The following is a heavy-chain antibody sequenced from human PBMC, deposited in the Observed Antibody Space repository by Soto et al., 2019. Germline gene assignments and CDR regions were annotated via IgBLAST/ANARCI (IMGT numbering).Heavy chain of an antibody. J-gene: IGHJ6*02. CDR1: GFTLLSYP. Sequence: XGALRLSCAASGFTLLSYPMSWVRQVPGKGLEWVSSISGGSDTIFYADSVKGRFTISRDNARATLYLQMNSLRAEDMAIYYCARILYSSQRDGVDVWGQGTTVTVSS. D-gene: IGHD2-8*01. CDR3: ARILYSSQRDGVDV. V-gene: IGHV3-23*01. CDR2: ISGGSDTI.